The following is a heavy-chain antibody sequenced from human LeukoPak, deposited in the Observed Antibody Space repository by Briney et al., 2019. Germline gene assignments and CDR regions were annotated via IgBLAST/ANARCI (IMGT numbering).Heavy chain of an antibody. V-gene: IGHV4-59*12. J-gene: IGHJ6*02. CDR1: GGSISSYY. CDR2: IYYSGST. CDR3: AIGYCSAGSCRRVRYYYAMDV. D-gene: IGHD2-15*01. Sequence: PSETLSLTRTVSGGSISSYYWSWIRQPPGKGLEWIGYIYYSGSTNYNPSLKSRVTISVDTSKNQFSLKLSSVTAADTAVYYCAIGYCSAGSCRRVRYYYAMDVWGQGTTVTVSS.